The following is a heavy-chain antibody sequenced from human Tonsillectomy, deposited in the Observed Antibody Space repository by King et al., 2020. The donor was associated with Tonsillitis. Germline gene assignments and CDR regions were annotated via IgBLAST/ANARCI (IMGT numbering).Heavy chain of an antibody. CDR3: ARFNYGDSHHFDY. D-gene: IGHD4-17*01. Sequence: VTLKESGPALVKPTQTLTLTCTFSGFSLTTSGMSVGWIRQPPGKALEWLALVDWRDERFYITSLKSRLTISRDASKNQVVLAMTNMDPVDTATYFCARFNYGDSHHFDYWGQGTLVTVSS. V-gene: IGHV2-70*01. J-gene: IGHJ4*02. CDR1: GFSLTTSGMS. CDR2: VDWRDER.